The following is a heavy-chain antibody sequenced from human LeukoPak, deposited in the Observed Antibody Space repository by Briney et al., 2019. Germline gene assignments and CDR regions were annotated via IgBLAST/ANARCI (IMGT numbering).Heavy chain of an antibody. CDR2: VSYDGSNK. Sequence: PGGSLRLSCAASGFTFSRYWMSWVRQAPGKGLEWVAVVSYDGSNKYYADSVKGRFTISRDNSKNTLYLQMNSLRAEDTAVYYCAKDRDWYYFDYWGQGTLVTVSS. V-gene: IGHV3-30*18. CDR3: AKDRDWYYFDY. CDR1: GFTFSRYW. J-gene: IGHJ4*02. D-gene: IGHD5-24*01.